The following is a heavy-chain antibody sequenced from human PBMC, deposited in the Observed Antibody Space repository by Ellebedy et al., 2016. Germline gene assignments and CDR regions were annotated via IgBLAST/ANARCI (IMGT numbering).Heavy chain of an antibody. J-gene: IGHJ4*02. CDR1: GYTFTSYA. V-gene: IGHV1-3*01. CDR2: INAGTGNT. CDR3: AREGWFNDFDY. D-gene: IGHD2-15*01. Sequence: ASVKVSCKASGYTFTSYAMHWVRQAPGQRLEWMGWINAGTGNTKYSQKFQGRVTITRDTSASTAYMELSSLRSEDTAVYYCAREGWFNDFDYWGQGTLVTVSS.